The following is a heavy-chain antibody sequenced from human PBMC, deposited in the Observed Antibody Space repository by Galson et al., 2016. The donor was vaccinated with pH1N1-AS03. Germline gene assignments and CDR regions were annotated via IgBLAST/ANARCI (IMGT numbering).Heavy chain of an antibody. J-gene: IGHJ4*01. Sequence: SVKVSCKASGYTFTTYGISWVRQAPGQGLEWMGWISAYYGDTHFAHKFQERVTLTRDTSTATAYMELRNLRSDDTAVYYCVRESEISGVVFFNYWGQGIFVTVS. CDR3: VRESEISGVVFFNY. CDR2: ISAYYGDT. D-gene: IGHD3-3*01. CDR1: GYTFTTYG. V-gene: IGHV1-18*01.